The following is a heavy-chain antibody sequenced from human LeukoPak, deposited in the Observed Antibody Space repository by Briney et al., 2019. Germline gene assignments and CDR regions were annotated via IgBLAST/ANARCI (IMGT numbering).Heavy chain of an antibody. CDR3: ASHARDYDSSGYFDS. J-gene: IGHJ4*02. V-gene: IGHV3-23*01. CDR2: ISVSGGSE. CDR1: RLTFNSNA. Sequence: GGSLRLSCVVSRLTFNSNAMYWVRQAPGKGLEWVSGISVSGGSEYYADSVKGRFSVSRDNSKHTVYLQMNSLRAEDTAVYFCASHARDYDSSGYFDSWGQGALVTVSS. D-gene: IGHD3-22*01.